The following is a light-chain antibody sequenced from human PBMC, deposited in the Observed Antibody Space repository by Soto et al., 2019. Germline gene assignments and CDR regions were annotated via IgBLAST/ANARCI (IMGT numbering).Light chain of an antibody. CDR3: SSYRSLNTVV. CDR1: SSDIGGYTY. Sequence: QSVLTQPASVSGSPGQSITISCTGTSSDIGGYTYVSWYQQYPGKAPKLMIYDVSNRPSGVSNRFSGSKSGNTASLTVSGLQAEDEADYYCSSYRSLNTVVFGGGTKLTVL. V-gene: IGLV2-14*01. CDR2: DVS. J-gene: IGLJ2*01.